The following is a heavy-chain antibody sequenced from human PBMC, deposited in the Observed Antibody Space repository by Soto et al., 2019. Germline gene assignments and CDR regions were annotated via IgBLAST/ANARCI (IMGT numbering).Heavy chain of an antibody. CDR3: AHRDWIDGLFDY. V-gene: IGHV2-5*02. D-gene: IGHD1-1*01. CDR2: IYWDDDK. J-gene: IGHJ4*02. CDR1: GFSLSTSGVG. Sequence: QITLKESGPTLVKPTQTLTLTCTFSGFSLSTSGVGVGWIRLPPGKALEWLAVIYWDDDKHYSPSLKSRLTITKDPSKNQVVLTMTNMDPADTATYYCAHRDWIDGLFDYWRQGTLVTVSS.